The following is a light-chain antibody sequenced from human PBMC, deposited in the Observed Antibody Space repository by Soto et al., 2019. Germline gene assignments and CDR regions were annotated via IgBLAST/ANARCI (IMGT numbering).Light chain of an antibody. CDR2: AAF. V-gene: IGKV1-27*01. Sequence: DIQMTQSPSSLSASVGDRVTITCRASQGIRNSLAWYQQKPGKVPKLLISAAFTLQSGVPSRFSGSGSGTDFTLTTSSLQPEDVATYYCQNYNSAPYTFGPGTKVDIK. J-gene: IGKJ3*01. CDR1: QGIRNS. CDR3: QNYNSAPYT.